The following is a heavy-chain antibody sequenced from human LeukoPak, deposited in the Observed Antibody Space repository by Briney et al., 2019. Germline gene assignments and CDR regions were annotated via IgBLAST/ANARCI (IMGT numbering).Heavy chain of an antibody. V-gene: IGHV1-8*01. CDR3: ARDDYGDLQYFEN. J-gene: IGHJ4*02. D-gene: IGHD4-17*01. Sequence: ASVKVSCKASGYTFTSYDINWVRQATGQGLEWMGWMNPNSGNTGYAQKFQGRVTMTRDTSISTAYMEVSRLTSDDTAVYYCARDDYGDLQYFENWGQGTLVTVSS. CDR2: MNPNSGNT. CDR1: GYTFTSYD.